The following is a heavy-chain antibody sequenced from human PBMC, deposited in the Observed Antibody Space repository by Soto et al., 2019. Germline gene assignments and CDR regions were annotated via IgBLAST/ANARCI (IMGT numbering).Heavy chain of an antibody. CDR3: AKDYGSSWYYFDY. CDR2: ISGSGGST. Sequence: GGSLRLSCAASGFTLRSYAMSWVRQAPGKGLEWVSGISGSGGSTNYADSVKGRFTISRDNSKNTLYLQMNSLRAEDTAVYYCAKDYGSSWYYFDYWGQGTLVTVSS. V-gene: IGHV3-23*01. J-gene: IGHJ4*02. D-gene: IGHD6-13*01. CDR1: GFTLRSYA.